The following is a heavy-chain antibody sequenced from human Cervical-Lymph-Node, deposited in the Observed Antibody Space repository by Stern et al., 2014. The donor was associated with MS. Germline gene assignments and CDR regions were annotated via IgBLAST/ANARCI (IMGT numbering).Heavy chain of an antibody. CDR3: ARGDTLRSLDY. D-gene: IGHD5-12*01. J-gene: IGHJ4*02. V-gene: IGHV3-53*01. CDR1: GFNVNNNY. CDR2: IYSGGVT. Sequence: EVQLEESGGGWIQPGGSLRLSCATSGFNVNNNYMSWVRQAPGKGLQWVSLIYSGGVTYYADSVRGRFTISRDNSSNTLFLQMNSLRAEDTALYYCARGDTLRSLDYWGQGTLVTVSS.